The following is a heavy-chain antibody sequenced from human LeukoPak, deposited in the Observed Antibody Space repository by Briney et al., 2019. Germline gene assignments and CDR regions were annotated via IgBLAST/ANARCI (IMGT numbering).Heavy chain of an antibody. J-gene: IGHJ5*02. D-gene: IGHD1-1*01. CDR1: GFIFSDFY. CDR3: ARSQWNPGKATQAT. Sequence: GGSLRLSCAGSGFIFSDFYMSWIRQAPGKGLEWVSLIYSSSDYICYADSVKGRFTISRDNAKNSLYLQMNSLRAEDTAVYYCARSQWNPGKATQATWGQGTLVTVSS. V-gene: IGHV3-11*01. CDR2: IYSSSDYI.